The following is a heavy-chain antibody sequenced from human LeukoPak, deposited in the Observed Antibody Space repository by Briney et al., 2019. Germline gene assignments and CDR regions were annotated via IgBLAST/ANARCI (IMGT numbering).Heavy chain of an antibody. CDR2: MNPNSGNT. CDR3: ARTLGDSSGYYDYYYYMDV. CDR1: GYTFTSYD. D-gene: IGHD3-22*01. Sequence: GESLKVSCKASGYTFTSYDINWVRQATGQGLEWMGWMNPNSGNTGYAQKFQGRVTMTRNTSISTAYMELSSLRSEDTAVYYCARTLGDSSGYYDYYYYMDVWGKGTTLTVS. V-gene: IGHV1-8*01. J-gene: IGHJ6*03.